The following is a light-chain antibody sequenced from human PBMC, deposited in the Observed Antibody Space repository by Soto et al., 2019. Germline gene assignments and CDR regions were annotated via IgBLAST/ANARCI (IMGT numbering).Light chain of an antibody. CDR3: QQYNNWPPWT. CDR1: PSVSNN. CDR2: GAS. Sequence: EIVMPQSPATLSVSPGERATLSCRASPSVSNNLAWYQQKAGQAPRLLIYGASTRATGIPARFSGSGSGTEFTLTISSLQSEDFAVYYCQQYNNWPPWTVGQGTKVEIK. J-gene: IGKJ1*01. V-gene: IGKV3-15*01.